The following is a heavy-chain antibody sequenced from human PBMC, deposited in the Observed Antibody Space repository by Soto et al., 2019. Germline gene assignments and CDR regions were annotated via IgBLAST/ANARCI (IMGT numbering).Heavy chain of an antibody. V-gene: IGHV3-23*01. Sequence: GGSLRLSCAASGFTFSTFARIWVRQAPGKGLEWVAAISGSGVNTFYADSVKGRFTISRDNSKNILYLQMTSLRAEDTAVYHCAKAVYTGPDYGFDTWGQGSLVTVSS. D-gene: IGHD4-17*01. CDR2: ISGSGVNT. CDR1: GFTFSTFA. CDR3: AKAVYTGPDYGFDT. J-gene: IGHJ4*02.